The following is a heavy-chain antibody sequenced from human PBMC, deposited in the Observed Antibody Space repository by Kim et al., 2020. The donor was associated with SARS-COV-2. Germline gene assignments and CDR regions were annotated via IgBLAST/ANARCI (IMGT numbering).Heavy chain of an antibody. V-gene: IGHV4-34*01. CDR2: INHSGST. CDR3: ARERAVVSLRWFDP. J-gene: IGHJ5*02. CDR1: GGSFSGYY. Sequence: SETLSLTCAVYGGSFSGYYWSWIRQPPGKGLGWIGEINHSGSTNYNPSLKSRVTISVDTSKNQFSLKLSSVTAADTAVYYCARERAVVSLRWFDPWGQGTLVTVSS. D-gene: IGHD6-19*01.